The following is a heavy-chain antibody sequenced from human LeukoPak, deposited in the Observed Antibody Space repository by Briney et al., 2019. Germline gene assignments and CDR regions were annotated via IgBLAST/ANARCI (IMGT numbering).Heavy chain of an antibody. D-gene: IGHD6-13*01. V-gene: IGHV4-34*01. CDR1: GGSFSGYY. CDR2: INHSGST. J-gene: IGHJ4*02. CDR3: ARKKGVSSPFDY. Sequence: PSETLSLTCAVYGGSFSGYYWSWIRQPPGKGLEWVGEINHSGSTNYNPSLKSRVTISVDTSKNQFSLKLSSVTAADTAVYYCARKKGVSSPFDYWGQGTLVTVSS.